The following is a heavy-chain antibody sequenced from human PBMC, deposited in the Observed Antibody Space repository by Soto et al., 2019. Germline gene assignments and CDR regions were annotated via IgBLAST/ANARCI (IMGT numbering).Heavy chain of an antibody. CDR2: IIPILGIA. CDR3: ARLAYCGGDCSNLDY. D-gene: IGHD2-21*01. Sequence: ASVKVSCEASGGTFSSYTINWVRQAPGQGLEWMGRIIPILGIANYAQKFQGRVTITADKSTSTAYMELSSLRSEDTAVYYCARLAYCGGDCSNLDYWGQGTLVTVSS. V-gene: IGHV1-69*02. J-gene: IGHJ4*02. CDR1: GGTFSSYT.